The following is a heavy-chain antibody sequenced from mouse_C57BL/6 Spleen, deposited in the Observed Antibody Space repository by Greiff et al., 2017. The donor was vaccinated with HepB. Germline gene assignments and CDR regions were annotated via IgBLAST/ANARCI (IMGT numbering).Heavy chain of an antibody. D-gene: IGHD2-4*01. J-gene: IGHJ4*01. CDR1: GYTFTDYN. CDR3: ARGRIYYDYDGSYYYAMDY. Sequence: EVQLQESGPELVKPGASVKIPCKASGYTFTDYNMDWVKQSHGKSLEWIGDINPNNGGTIYNQKFKGKATLTVDKSSSTAYMELRSLTSEDTAVYYCARGRIYYDYDGSYYYAMDYWGQGTSVTVSS. V-gene: IGHV1-18*01. CDR2: INPNNGGT.